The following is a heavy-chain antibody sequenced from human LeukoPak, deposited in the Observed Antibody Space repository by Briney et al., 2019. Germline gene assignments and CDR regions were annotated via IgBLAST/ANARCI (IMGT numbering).Heavy chain of an antibody. V-gene: IGHV4-39*01. CDR2: IYYGGST. CDR1: GGSISSSSYY. Sequence: SEALSLTCTVSGGSISSSSYYWGWIRQPPGKGLEWIGNIYYGGSTYYNPSLKSRVTISVDTSKNQFSLKLTSVTAADTAVYYCARPYSSSDWYFDLWGRGTLVTVSS. D-gene: IGHD6-6*01. CDR3: ARPYSSSDWYFDL. J-gene: IGHJ2*01.